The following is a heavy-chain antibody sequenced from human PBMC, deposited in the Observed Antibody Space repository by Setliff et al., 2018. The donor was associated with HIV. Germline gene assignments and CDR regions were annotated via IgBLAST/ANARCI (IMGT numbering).Heavy chain of an antibody. CDR1: GYSFADYA. V-gene: IGHV7-4-1*02. J-gene: IGHJ2*01. CDR3: ARGGTHYDFWSGYRLGYFEL. CDR2: INTKTGNP. Sequence: ASVKVSCKASGYSFADYAMNWVRQSPRQGLEWMGYINTKTGNPTYAQGFTGRFVFSFDTSVTTAYLQITGLRTEDTSVYFCARGGTHYDFWSGYRLGYFELWGRGTLVTVSS. D-gene: IGHD3-3*01.